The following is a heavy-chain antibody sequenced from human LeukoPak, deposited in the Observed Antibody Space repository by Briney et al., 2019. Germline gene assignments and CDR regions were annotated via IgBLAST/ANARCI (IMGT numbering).Heavy chain of an antibody. Sequence: SVKVSCKASGGTFSSYAISWVRQAPGQGLEWMGGIIPIFGTANYAQKFQGRVTMTRDTSISTAYMELSRLRSDDTAVYYCARDIDYGDPWAPDAFDIWGQGTMVTVSS. CDR3: ARDIDYGDPWAPDAFDI. D-gene: IGHD4-17*01. CDR1: GGTFSSYA. CDR2: IIPIFGTA. J-gene: IGHJ3*02. V-gene: IGHV1-69*05.